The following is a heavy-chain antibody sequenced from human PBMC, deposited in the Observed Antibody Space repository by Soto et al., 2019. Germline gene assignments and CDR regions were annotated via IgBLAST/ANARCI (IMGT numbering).Heavy chain of an antibody. D-gene: IGHD3-10*01. Sequence: EVQLVESGGGLVKPGGSLRLSCAASGFTFSSYSMNWVRQAPGKGLEWVSSISSSSSYIYYADSVKGRFTISRDNAKNSLYLQMNSLRAEDTAVYYCARSSMVRDAFDIWGQGTTVTVSS. CDR3: ARSSMVRDAFDI. J-gene: IGHJ3*02. CDR1: GFTFSSYS. V-gene: IGHV3-21*01. CDR2: ISSSSSYI.